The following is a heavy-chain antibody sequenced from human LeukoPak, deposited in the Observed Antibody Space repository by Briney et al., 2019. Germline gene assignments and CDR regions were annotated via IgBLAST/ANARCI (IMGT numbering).Heavy chain of an antibody. CDR3: ARVIWFGETVGGNFDC. Sequence: GGSLRLSCAASGFTFSWYSMNWVRQAPGKGLEWVSYISGSSSTIYYADSVKGRFTISRDNAKNSLYLQMNSLRAEDTAVYYCARVIWFGETVGGNFDCWGQGTLVTVSS. V-gene: IGHV3-48*04. CDR2: ISGSSSTI. D-gene: IGHD3-10*01. CDR1: GFTFSWYS. J-gene: IGHJ4*02.